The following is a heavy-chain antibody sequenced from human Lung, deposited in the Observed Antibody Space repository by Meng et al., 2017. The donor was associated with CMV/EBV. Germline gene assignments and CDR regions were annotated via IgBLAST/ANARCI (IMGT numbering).Heavy chain of an antibody. CDR1: GFTFDDYA. J-gene: IGHJ6*02. CDR3: AKDIHYGIVVVPAANNYYYGMDF. D-gene: IGHD2-2*01. Sequence: SLKISCAASGFTFDDYAMHWVRQAPGKGLEWVSGISWNSGSIGYADSVKGRFTISRDNAKNSLYLQMNSLRAEDTALYYCAKDIHYGIVVVPAANNYYYGMDFWGQGTTVTVSS. CDR2: ISWNSGSI. V-gene: IGHV3-9*01.